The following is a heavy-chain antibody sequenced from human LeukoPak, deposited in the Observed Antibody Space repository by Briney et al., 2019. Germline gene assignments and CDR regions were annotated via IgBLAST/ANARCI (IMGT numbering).Heavy chain of an antibody. CDR2: R. D-gene: IGHD3-22*01. J-gene: IGHJ3*02. Sequence: RYYPDSVKSQFTISRDNAKHSLYLQMNSLRAEDTAVYYCATARTYYDSSGPTGDDAFDIWGQGTMVTVSS. V-gene: IGHV3-21*01. CDR3: ATARTYYDSSGPTGDDAFDI.